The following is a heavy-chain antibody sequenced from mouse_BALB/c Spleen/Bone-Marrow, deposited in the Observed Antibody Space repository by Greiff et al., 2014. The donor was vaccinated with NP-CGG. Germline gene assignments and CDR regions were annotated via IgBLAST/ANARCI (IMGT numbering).Heavy chain of an antibody. V-gene: IGHV1-87*01. J-gene: IGHJ4*01. CDR1: GYTFTSYW. CDR2: IYPGDGDT. D-gene: IGHD2-1*01. Sequence: QVTLKESGAELARPGASVKLSCKASGYTFTSYWMQWVKQRPGQGLEWIGAIYPGDGDTRYTQKFRGKATLTADKSSNTAYMQLGSLTSEDSAVYFCASPYGNYDAMDYWGQGTSVTVSS. CDR3: ASPYGNYDAMDY.